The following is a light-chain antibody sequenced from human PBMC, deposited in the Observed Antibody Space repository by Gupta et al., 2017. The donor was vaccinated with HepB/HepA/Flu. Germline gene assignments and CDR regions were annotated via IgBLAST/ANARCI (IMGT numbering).Light chain of an antibody. CDR2: YAS. Sequence: ELVLTQSPEFQSVTPKEKVTITCRASQNIGGNLHWYQQKPGQSPKLLIRYASQSFSGLPSRFSGSGSGTDFTLTINGLEVEDAATYYCHQSSSLPWTFGQGTKVEIK. J-gene: IGKJ1*01. CDR1: QNIGGN. V-gene: IGKV6-21*01. CDR3: HQSSSLPWT.